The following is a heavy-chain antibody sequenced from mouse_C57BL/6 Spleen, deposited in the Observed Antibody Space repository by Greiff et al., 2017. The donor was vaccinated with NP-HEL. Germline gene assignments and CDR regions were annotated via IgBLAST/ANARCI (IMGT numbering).Heavy chain of an antibody. V-gene: IGHV1-39*01. CDR2: INHFYGTS. J-gene: IGHJ2*01. Sequence: VQLKESGPELVKPGASVKISCKASGYSFTDYNMNWVQQRNGKSLEWIGVINHFYGTSSYNQKFQGKATLTVDHSSNTAYMQLNSLTSEDSAVYYCARDLYYGSRGDYFDYWGQGTTLTVSS. D-gene: IGHD1-1*01. CDR3: ARDLYYGSRGDYFDY. CDR1: GYSFTDYN.